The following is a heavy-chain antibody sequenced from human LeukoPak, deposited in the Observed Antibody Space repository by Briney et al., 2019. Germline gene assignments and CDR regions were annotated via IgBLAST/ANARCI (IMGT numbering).Heavy chain of an antibody. CDR1: GGTCSSYA. D-gene: IGHD6-19*01. CDR2: IIPIFGTA. Sequence: GASVKVSCKASGGTCSSYAISWVRQAPGQGLEWMGGIIPIFGTANYAQKFQGRVTITADKSTSTAYMELSSLRSEDTAVYYCASSRGYSSGWSRGYFDYWGQGTLVTVSS. CDR3: ASSRGYSSGWSRGYFDY. V-gene: IGHV1-69*06. J-gene: IGHJ4*02.